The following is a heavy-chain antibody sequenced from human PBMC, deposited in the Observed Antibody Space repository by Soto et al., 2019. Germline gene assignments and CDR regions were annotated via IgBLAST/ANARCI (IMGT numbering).Heavy chain of an antibody. V-gene: IGHV4-39*01. J-gene: IGHJ6*02. Sequence: PSETLSLTCTVPGGSISSSSYYWGWIRQPPGKGLEWIGSIYYSGSTYYNPSLKSRVTISVDTSKNQFSLKLSSVTAADTAVYYCARLAVPVGDYYYGMDVWGQGTTVTVSS. CDR1: GGSISSSSYY. CDR2: IYYSGST. D-gene: IGHD2-15*01. CDR3: ARLAVPVGDYYYGMDV.